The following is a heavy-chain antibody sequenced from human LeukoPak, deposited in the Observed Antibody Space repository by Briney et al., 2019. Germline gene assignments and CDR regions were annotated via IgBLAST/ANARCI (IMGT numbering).Heavy chain of an antibody. CDR1: GGSISSGDYY. Sequence: SQTLSLTCTVSGGSISSGDYYWSWIRQPPGKGLEWIGYIYYSGSTYYNPSLKSRVTISVDTSKNQFSLKLSSVTAADTAVYYCARASSYYYGMDVWGQGTTVTVSS. V-gene: IGHV4-30-4*01. CDR3: ARASSYYYGMDV. CDR2: IYYSGST. J-gene: IGHJ6*02.